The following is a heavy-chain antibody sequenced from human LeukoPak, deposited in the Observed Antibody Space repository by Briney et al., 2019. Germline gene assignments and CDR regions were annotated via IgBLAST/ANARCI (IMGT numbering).Heavy chain of an antibody. J-gene: IGHJ3*02. CDR3: ARGVTTAHDAFDR. CDR2: ISSTGRST. CDR1: GFSFSNYE. V-gene: IGHV3-48*03. D-gene: IGHD1/OR15-1a*01. Sequence: GGSLRLSCAASGFSFSNYEMNWVRQAPGKGLEWVSYISSTGRSTYYPDSVKGRFTISTDNAENSLYLEMNSLRAEDTAFYYCARGVTTAHDAFDRWGQGTMVTVSS.